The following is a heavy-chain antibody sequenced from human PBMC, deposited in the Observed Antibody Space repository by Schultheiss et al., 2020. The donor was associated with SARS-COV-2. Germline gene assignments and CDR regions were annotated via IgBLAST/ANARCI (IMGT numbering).Heavy chain of an antibody. J-gene: IGHJ6*02. V-gene: IGHV4-39*07. CDR1: GGSIRNSGHN. CDR2: IYYSGST. CDR3: ARVISVDEWFGEFNYGMDV. D-gene: IGHD3-10*01. Sequence: ESLKISCSVSGGSIRNSGHNWGWIRQPPGKGLEWIGNIYYSGSTYDNPSLKSRVTISVDTSKNQFSLKLSSVTAADTAVYYCARVISVDEWFGEFNYGMDVWGQGTTVTVSS.